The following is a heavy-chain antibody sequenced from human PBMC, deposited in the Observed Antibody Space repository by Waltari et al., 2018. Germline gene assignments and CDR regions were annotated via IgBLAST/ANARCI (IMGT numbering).Heavy chain of an antibody. V-gene: IGHV4-34*01. D-gene: IGHD1-26*01. J-gene: IGHJ4*02. CDR2: INHSGST. CDR1: GGSFSGYY. Sequence: QVQLQQWGAGLLKPSETLSLTCAVYGGSFSGYYWSWIRQPPGKGLEWIGEINHSGSTNYNPSLKSRVTISVDTSKNQFSLKLSSVTAADTAVYYWARRRVGGATPFDYWGQGTLVTVSS. CDR3: ARRRVGGATPFDY.